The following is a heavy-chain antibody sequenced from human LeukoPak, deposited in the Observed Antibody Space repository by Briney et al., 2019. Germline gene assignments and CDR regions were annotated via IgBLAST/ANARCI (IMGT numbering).Heavy chain of an antibody. Sequence: SETLSLTCTVSGGSISSGSYYWSWIRQPAGKGLEWIGRIYTSGSTNYNPSLKSRVTISVDTSKNQFSLKLSSVTAADTAVYYCARDAIVVVPAAINAFDIWGQGTMVTVSS. D-gene: IGHD2-2*01. CDR2: IYTSGST. CDR3: ARDAIVVVPAAINAFDI. CDR1: GGSISSGSYY. J-gene: IGHJ3*02. V-gene: IGHV4-61*02.